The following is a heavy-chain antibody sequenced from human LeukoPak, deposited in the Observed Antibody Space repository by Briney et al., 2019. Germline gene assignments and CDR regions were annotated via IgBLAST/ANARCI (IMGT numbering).Heavy chain of an antibody. J-gene: IGHJ3*01. V-gene: IGHV4-39*01. CDR2: IYYSGSS. CDR1: GGSLSSSNSY. D-gene: IGHD2-2*01. Sequence: PSETLSLTCTVSGGSLSSSNSYWGWIRQPPGKGLEWIGNIYYSGSSYYNASLKSRVTISVDTSKNQFSLKLTSVTATDTAVYYCAGLACSSTSCLYPDAFDVWGQGTLVTVSS. CDR3: AGLACSSTSCLYPDAFDV.